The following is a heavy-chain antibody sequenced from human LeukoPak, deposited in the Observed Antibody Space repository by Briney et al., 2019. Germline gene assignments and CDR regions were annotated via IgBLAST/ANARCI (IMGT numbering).Heavy chain of an antibody. J-gene: IGHJ5*02. V-gene: IGHV3-11*01. CDR3: ARAMRIPGP. Sequence: GGSLRLSCAASGFTFSDYYMSWIRQAPGKGLEYISYISTCGSNMDYADSVRGRFTISRDNAKNSLYLQMNDLRPEDTAVYYCARAMRIPGPWGQGTLVTVSS. D-gene: IGHD2-15*01. CDR1: GFTFSDYY. CDR2: ISTCGSNM.